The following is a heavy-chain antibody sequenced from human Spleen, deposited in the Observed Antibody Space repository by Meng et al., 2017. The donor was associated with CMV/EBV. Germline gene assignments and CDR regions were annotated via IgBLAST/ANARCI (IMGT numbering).Heavy chain of an antibody. D-gene: IGHD1-26*01. CDR3: AKTSRGSYYDLDH. V-gene: IGHV3-23*01. CDR2: ISGSGGST. CDR1: GFTFSRYA. Sequence: ASGFTFSRYAMSWVHQDPGKGMGWVSAISGSGGSTYYAGSVKGRFTISRDNSKNTLYLQMNSLRAEDTAVYYCAKTSRGSYYDLDHWGQGTLVTVSS. J-gene: IGHJ4*02.